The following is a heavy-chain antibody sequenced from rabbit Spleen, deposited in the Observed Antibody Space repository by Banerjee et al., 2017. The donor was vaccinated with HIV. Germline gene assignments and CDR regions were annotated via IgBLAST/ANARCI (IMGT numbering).Heavy chain of an antibody. J-gene: IGHJ4*01. V-gene: IGHV1S45*01. CDR1: GFSFSSNW. CDR2: INAVTGKA. CDR3: ARGIPYGYAGDANFNL. D-gene: IGHD6-1*01. Sequence: QEQLEESGGGLVKPGGTLTLTCTVSGFSFSSNWICWVRQAPGKGLEWIACINAVTGKAVYASWAKGRYTFSKTSSTTVTLQMTSLTAADTATYFCARGIPYGYAGDANFNLWGPRHPGHRL.